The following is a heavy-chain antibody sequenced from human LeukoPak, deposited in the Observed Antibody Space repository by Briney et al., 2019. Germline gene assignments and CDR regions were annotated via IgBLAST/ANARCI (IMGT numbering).Heavy chain of an antibody. J-gene: IGHJ4*02. CDR2: INTYNGNT. CDR1: GYTFTSYG. V-gene: IGHV1-18*01. Sequence: ASVKVSCKASGYTFTSYGISWVRQAPGQGLEWMGWINTYNGNTNYAQKLQGRVTMTTDTSTSTADMELRSLRSDDTAVYYCARDPHEFSSGWSHFEYWGQGTLVTVSS. D-gene: IGHD6-19*01. CDR3: ARDPHEFSSGWSHFEY.